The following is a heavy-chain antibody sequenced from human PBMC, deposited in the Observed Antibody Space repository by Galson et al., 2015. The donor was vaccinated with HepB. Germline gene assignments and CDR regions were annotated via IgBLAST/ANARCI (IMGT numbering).Heavy chain of an antibody. Sequence: SLRLSCAASGFSFSSFGMHWVRQAPGKGLEWVALVWYDGSTKYYADPAKGRLTISRDNSKNTLFLQLNSVTPEDTAVYYCASHYSSGWYGGASFEDWGQGTLVTVSS. CDR1: GFSFSSFG. D-gene: IGHD6-19*01. CDR3: ASHYSSGWYGGASFED. V-gene: IGHV3-33*02. J-gene: IGHJ4*02. CDR2: VWYDGSTK.